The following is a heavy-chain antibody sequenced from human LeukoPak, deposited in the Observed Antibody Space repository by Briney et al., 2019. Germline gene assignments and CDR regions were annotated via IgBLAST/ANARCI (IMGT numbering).Heavy chain of an antibody. D-gene: IGHD1-14*01. J-gene: IGHJ4*02. V-gene: IGHV1-18*04. CDR1: GYTFTSYG. CDR2: XSAYNGNT. CDR3: ARGYSSSNPNPLDY. Sequence: ASVKVSCKASGYTFTSYGISWVRQAPGQGLXXXXXXSAYNGNTNYAQKLQGRVTMTTDTSTSTAYMELRSLRSDDTAVYYCARGYSSSNPNPLDYWGQGTLVTVSS.